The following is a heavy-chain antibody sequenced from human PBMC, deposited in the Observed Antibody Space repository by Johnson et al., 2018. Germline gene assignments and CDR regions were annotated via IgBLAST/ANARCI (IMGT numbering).Heavy chain of an antibody. Sequence: VQLVQSGGGVVQPGRSLRLSCAASGFTFSNYAMNWVRQAPGKGLEWVSAISGSGGSTYYADSVKGRFTISRDNSKNTLYVQMNSLRAEDTAVYYWAKLIKGEGFDIWGQGTMVTVFS. D-gene: IGHD2-8*01. CDR2: ISGSGGST. V-gene: IGHV3-23*04. CDR1: GFTFSNYA. J-gene: IGHJ3*02. CDR3: AKLIKGEGFDI.